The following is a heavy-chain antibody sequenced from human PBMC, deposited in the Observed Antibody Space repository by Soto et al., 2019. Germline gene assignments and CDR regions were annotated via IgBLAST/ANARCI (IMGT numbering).Heavy chain of an antibody. V-gene: IGHV3-11*01. CDR2: ISSSGSTI. CDR3: ARDVGGWSSSSEYYYYYMDV. Sequence: GGSLRLSCAASGFTFSDYYMSWIRQAPGKGLEWVSYISSSGSTIYYADSVKGRFTISRDNAKNSLYLQMNSLRAEDTAVYYCARDVGGWSSSSEYYYYYMDVWGKGTTVTVSS. D-gene: IGHD6-6*01. J-gene: IGHJ6*03. CDR1: GFTFSDYY.